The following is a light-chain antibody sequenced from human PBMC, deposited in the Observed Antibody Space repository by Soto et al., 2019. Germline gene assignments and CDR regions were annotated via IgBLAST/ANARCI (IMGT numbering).Light chain of an antibody. Sequence: IGLTQYPGTLSLSPGERATLSCRASQCVSSSYLAWYQQKPGQGPRLLIYGASSRATDIPDRFSGSVSGTDFTVTISKLEAEDFAVYSCQHYGSSSFTFGPRTKVDIK. CDR3: QHYGSSSFT. V-gene: IGKV3-20*01. J-gene: IGKJ3*01. CDR1: QCVSSSY. CDR2: GAS.